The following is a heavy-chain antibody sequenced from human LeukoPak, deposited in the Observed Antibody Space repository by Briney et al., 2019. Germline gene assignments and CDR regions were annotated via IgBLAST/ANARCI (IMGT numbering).Heavy chain of an antibody. CDR2: ISYDGSNK. J-gene: IGHJ4*02. Sequence: GRSLRLSCAASGXTFSSYGVHWVRQAPGKGLEWVAVISYDGSNKYYADSVKGRFTISRDNSKNTLYLQMNSLRAEDTAVYYCAKDQKELWFGELRYYFDYWGQGTLVTVSS. CDR3: AKDQKELWFGELRYYFDY. CDR1: GXTFSSYG. V-gene: IGHV3-30*18. D-gene: IGHD3-10*01.